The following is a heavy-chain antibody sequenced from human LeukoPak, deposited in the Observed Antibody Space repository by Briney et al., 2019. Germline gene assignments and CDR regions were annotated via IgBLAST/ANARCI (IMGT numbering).Heavy chain of an antibody. CDR2: INHSGST. V-gene: IGHV4-34*01. CDR3: ARQDCGGDCYSDHDAFDI. D-gene: IGHD2-21*02. J-gene: IGHJ3*02. Sequence: PSETLSLTCAVYGGSFSGYYWSWIRQPPGKGLEWIGEINHSGSTNYNPSLKSRVTISVDTSKNQFSLKLSSVTAADTAVYYCARQDCGGDCYSDHDAFDIWGQGTMVTVSS. CDR1: GGSFSGYY.